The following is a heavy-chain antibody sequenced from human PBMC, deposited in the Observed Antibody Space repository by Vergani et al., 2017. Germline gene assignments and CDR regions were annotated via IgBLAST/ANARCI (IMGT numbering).Heavy chain of an antibody. CDR1: GGTFSSYT. J-gene: IGHJ6*02. CDR2: IIPILGIA. CDR3: ARSLQRAPYYDYYGMDV. V-gene: IGHV1-69*02. D-gene: IGHD1-26*01. Sequence: QVQLVQSGAVVKKPGSSVKVSCKASGGTFSSYTISWVRQAPGQGLEWMGRIIPILGIANYAQKFQGRVTITADKSTSTAYMELSSLRSEDTAVYYCARSLQRAPYYDYYGMDVWGQGTTVTVSS.